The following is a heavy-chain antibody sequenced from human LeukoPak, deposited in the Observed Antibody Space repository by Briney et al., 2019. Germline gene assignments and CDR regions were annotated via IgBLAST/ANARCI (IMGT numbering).Heavy chain of an antibody. Sequence: SCKASGYTFTGYYMHWVRQAPGKGLEWVAVISYDGSNKYYADSVKGRFTISRDNSKNTLYLQMNSLRAEDTAVYYCAKAYGDTLRYFDYWGQGTLVTVSS. D-gene: IGHD4-17*01. J-gene: IGHJ4*02. V-gene: IGHV3-30*04. CDR2: ISYDGSNK. CDR1: GYTFTGYY. CDR3: AKAYGDTLRYFDY.